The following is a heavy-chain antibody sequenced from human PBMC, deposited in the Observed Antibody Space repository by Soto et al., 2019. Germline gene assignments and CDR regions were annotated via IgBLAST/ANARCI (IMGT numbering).Heavy chain of an antibody. J-gene: IGHJ3*02. D-gene: IGHD2-2*01. CDR2: IYPGDSDT. CDR3: ASTVVPAASYVAFDI. CDR1: GYSFTSYW. Sequence: PGESLKISCQGSGYSFTSYWVGWVRQMPGKGLEWMGIIYPGDSDTRYSPSFQGQVTISADKSISTAYLQWSSLKASDTAMYYCASTVVPAASYVAFDIWGQGTMVTVSS. V-gene: IGHV5-51*01.